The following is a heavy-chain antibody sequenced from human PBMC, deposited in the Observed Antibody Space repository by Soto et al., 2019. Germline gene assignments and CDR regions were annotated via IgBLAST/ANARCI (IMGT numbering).Heavy chain of an antibody. Sequence: GSLRLSCAASGFTFSRYSMNWVRQAPGKGLEWVSSISSTTNYIYYADSMKGRFTVSRDNAKNSVYLDMNSLSAEDTAVYYCARGSEALTANLEQWGQGALVTVCS. CDR1: GFTFSRYS. V-gene: IGHV3-21*01. CDR2: ISSTTNYI. CDR3: ARGSEALTANLEQ. J-gene: IGHJ4*02.